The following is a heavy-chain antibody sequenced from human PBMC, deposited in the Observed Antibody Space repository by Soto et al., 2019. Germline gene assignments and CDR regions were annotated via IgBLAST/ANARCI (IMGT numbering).Heavy chain of an antibody. CDR2: IYYSGST. CDR1: GGSISSGGYY. V-gene: IGHV4-31*03. D-gene: IGHD3-3*01. J-gene: IGHJ5*02. Sequence: SETLSLTCTVSGGSISSGGYYWSWIRQHPGKGLEWIGYIYYSGSTYYNPSLKSRVTISVDTSKNQFSLKLSSVTAADTAVYYCARGYESGVVIPGDWFDPWGQGTLVTVSS. CDR3: ARGYESGVVIPGDWFDP.